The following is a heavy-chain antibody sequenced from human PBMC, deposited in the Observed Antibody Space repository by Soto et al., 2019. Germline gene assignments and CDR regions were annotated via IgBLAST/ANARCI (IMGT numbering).Heavy chain of an antibody. D-gene: IGHD3-10*01. J-gene: IGHJ6*03. CDR2: IYPGDSDT. CDR1: GYSFTSYW. Sequence: PGESLKISCKGSGYSFTSYWIGWVRQMPGKGLEWMGIIYPGDSDTRYSPYFQGQVTISADKSISTAYLQWSSLKASDTAMYYCARHGAYDYYGPRHYYYYMDVWGKGTTVTVSS. V-gene: IGHV5-51*01. CDR3: ARHGAYDYYGPRHYYYYMDV.